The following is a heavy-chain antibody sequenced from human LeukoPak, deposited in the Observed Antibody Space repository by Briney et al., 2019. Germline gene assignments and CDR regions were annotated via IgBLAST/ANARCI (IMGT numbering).Heavy chain of an antibody. V-gene: IGHV3-74*01. Sequence: GGSLRLSCAASGFTFSSYWMHWVRQAPGKGLVWVSRINSDGSSTSYADSVKGQFTISRDNAKNTLYLQMNSLRAEDTAVYYCARARYGGNYYFDYWGQGTLVTVSS. CDR1: GFTFSSYW. CDR2: INSDGSST. D-gene: IGHD4-23*01. J-gene: IGHJ4*02. CDR3: ARARYGGNYYFDY.